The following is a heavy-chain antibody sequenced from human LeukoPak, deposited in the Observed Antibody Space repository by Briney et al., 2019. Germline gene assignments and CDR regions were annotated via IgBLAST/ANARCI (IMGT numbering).Heavy chain of an antibody. J-gene: IGHJ4*02. CDR1: GYTFTSYD. D-gene: IGHD3-16*01. Sequence: ASVNVSFKASGYTFTSYDINWVRQATGQGLEWMGWMNPNSGNTGYAQKFQGRVTMTRNTSISTAYMELSSLRSEDTAVYYCARGRGRITFGSRASGTYYFDYWGQGTLVTVSS. CDR2: MNPNSGNT. V-gene: IGHV1-8*01. CDR3: ARGRGRITFGSRASGTYYFDY.